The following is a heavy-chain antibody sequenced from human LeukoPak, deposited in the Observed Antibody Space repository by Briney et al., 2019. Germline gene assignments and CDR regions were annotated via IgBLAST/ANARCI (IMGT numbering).Heavy chain of an antibody. J-gene: IGHJ4*02. Sequence: SETLSLTCSVSGGPISSYYWSWVRQPAGEGLEWIGHIYTSGSTNYNPSLRSRVTMSVDTSKNQFSLKLSSVTAADTAVYYRTRGSRAVAVGAYWGQGTLVTVSS. CDR1: GGPISSYY. V-gene: IGHV4-4*07. D-gene: IGHD4-23*01. CDR3: TRGSRAVAVGAY. CDR2: IYTSGST.